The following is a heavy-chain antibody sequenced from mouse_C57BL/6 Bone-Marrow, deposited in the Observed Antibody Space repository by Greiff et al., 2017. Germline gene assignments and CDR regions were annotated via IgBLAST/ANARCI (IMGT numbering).Heavy chain of an antibody. V-gene: IGHV1-4*01. Sequence: VKLQESGAELARPGASVKMSCKASGYTFTSYTMHWVKQRPGQGLEWIGYINPSSGYTKYNQKFKDKATLTADKSSSTAYMQLSSLTSEDSAVYYCAREGVLRSYFDYWGQGTTLTVSS. J-gene: IGHJ2*01. CDR3: AREGVLRSYFDY. CDR2: INPSSGYT. D-gene: IGHD1-1*01. CDR1: GYTFTSYT.